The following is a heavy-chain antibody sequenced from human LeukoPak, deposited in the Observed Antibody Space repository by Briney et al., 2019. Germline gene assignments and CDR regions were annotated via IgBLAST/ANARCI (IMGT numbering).Heavy chain of an antibody. CDR3: ASQEYDSSGYYCLVPG. D-gene: IGHD3-22*01. Sequence: PGGSLRLSCAASGFTFSSYAMSWVRQAPGKGLEWVSAISGSGGSTYYADSVKGRFTISRDNSKNTLYLQMNSLRAEDTAVYYCASQEYDSSGYYCLVPGWGQGTLVNVSS. V-gene: IGHV3-23*01. CDR2: ISGSGGST. J-gene: IGHJ4*02. CDR1: GFTFSSYA.